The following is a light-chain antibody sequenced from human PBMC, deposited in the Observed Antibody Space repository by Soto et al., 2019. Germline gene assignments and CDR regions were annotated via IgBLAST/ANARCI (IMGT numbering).Light chain of an antibody. V-gene: IGKV3-11*01. CDR2: DAS. CDR1: KNVTSY. CDR3: QQRSNWPLT. Sequence: EIVLTQSPVILSLSPGERATLSCRANKNVTSYLAWYQQKPGQAPRLLIYDASNRATGIPARFSGRGSGTDFTLIISSLEPEDFAFYYCQQRSNWPLTFGGGTKVEIK. J-gene: IGKJ4*01.